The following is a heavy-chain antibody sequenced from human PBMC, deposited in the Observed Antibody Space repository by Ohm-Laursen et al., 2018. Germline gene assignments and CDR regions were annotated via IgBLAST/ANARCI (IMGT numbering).Heavy chain of an antibody. CDR1: GDSISTYY. CDR3: ARHPYLGAPLYP. V-gene: IGHV4-59*08. J-gene: IGHJ5*02. D-gene: IGHD3-16*01. Sequence: SETLSLTCTVSGDSISTYYWSWIRQPPGKGLECIGFIYYSGSTNYNPSLKSRFTISLDTSKNQFSLKLSSVTAADTAVYYCARHPYLGAPLYPWGQGTLVTVSS. CDR2: IYYSGST.